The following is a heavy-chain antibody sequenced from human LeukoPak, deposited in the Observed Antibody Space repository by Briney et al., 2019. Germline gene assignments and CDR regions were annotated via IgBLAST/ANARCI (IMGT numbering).Heavy chain of an antibody. CDR1: GFTFSTSP. CDR3: ARGPGSGHYFDY. J-gene: IGHJ4*02. D-gene: IGHD2-15*01. Sequence: GGSLSLSCPSSGFTFSTSPMNWVRQAAGKGPEGVSYISSSSGTIYYADSVKGRFTISRDNDENSLYLQMNSLRAEDTAVYYCARGPGSGHYFDYWGQGTLVTVSS. CDR2: ISSSSGTI. V-gene: IGHV3-48*04.